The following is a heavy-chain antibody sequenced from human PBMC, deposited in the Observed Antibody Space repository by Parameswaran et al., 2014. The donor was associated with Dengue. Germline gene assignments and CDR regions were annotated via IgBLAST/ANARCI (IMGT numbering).Heavy chain of an antibody. D-gene: IGHD2-2*01. CDR2: IRSKAYGGTT. V-gene: IGHV3-49*04. CDR1: GFTFGDYA. J-gene: IGHJ3*02. CDR3: TRVPGAFDI. Sequence: QAGGSLRLSCTASGFTFGDYAMSWVRQAPGKGLEWVGFIRSKAYGGTTEYAASVKGRFTISRDDSKSIAYLQMNSLKTEDTAVYYCTRVPGAFDIWGQGTMVT.